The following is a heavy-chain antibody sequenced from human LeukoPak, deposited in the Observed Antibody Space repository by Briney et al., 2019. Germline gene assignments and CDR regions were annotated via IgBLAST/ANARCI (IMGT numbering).Heavy chain of an antibody. D-gene: IGHD5-12*01. Sequence: ASVKVSCKASGYTFTSYGIRWVRQAPGQGLEWMVWISAYNGNTNYAQKLQGRVTMTTDTSTSTAYMEPRSLRSDDTAVYYCARDLVATGSVGGYWGQGTLVTVSS. CDR2: ISAYNGNT. CDR1: GYTFTSYG. J-gene: IGHJ4*02. V-gene: IGHV1-18*01. CDR3: ARDLVATGSVGGY.